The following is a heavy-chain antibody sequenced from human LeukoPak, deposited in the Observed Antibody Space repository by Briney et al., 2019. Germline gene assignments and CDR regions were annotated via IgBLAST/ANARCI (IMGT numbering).Heavy chain of an antibody. CDR3: AREPSSWSSAPQPADDY. J-gene: IGHJ4*02. D-gene: IGHD2-2*01. V-gene: IGHV4-39*07. CDR2: IYYSGST. CDR1: GGSISSYY. Sequence: KASETLSLTCTVSGGSISSYYWGWIRQPPGKGLEWIGSIYYSGSTYYNPSLKSRVTISVDTSKNQFSLKLSSVTAADTAVYYCAREPSSWSSAPQPADDYWGQGTLVTVSS.